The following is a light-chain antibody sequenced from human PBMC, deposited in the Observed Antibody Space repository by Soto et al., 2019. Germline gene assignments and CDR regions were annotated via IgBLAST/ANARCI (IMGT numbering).Light chain of an antibody. Sequence: EVVMTQSPATLSVSPGERATLSCRVSQTVSSNLAWYQQKPGQAPRLLIYAASTRATGVPARFSGSGSGTEFTLTISSLQSGDFAVYYCQQYNNPHTFGQGTKVDIK. J-gene: IGKJ2*01. V-gene: IGKV3-15*01. CDR1: QTVSSN. CDR3: QQYNNPHT. CDR2: AAS.